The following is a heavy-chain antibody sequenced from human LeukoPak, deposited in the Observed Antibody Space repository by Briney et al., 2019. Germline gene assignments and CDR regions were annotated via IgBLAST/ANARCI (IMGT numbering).Heavy chain of an antibody. CDR3: AKSTEGGSGYYLEYFQH. CDR2: ISGSGGST. D-gene: IGHD3-22*01. V-gene: IGHV3-23*01. CDR1: GFTFSSYA. Sequence: GGSLRLSRAPSGFTFSSYAMSWVRQAPGKGLEWVSAISGSGGSTYYADSVKGRFTISRDNSKNTLYLQMNSLRAEDTAVYYCAKSTEGGSGYYLEYFQHWGQGTLVTVSS. J-gene: IGHJ1*01.